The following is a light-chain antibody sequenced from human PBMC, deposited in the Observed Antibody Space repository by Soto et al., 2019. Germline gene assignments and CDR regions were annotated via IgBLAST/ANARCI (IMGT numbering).Light chain of an antibody. V-gene: IGKV1-5*03. CDR2: KAS. Sequence: DIQMTQSPSTLSASVGDRVTITCRASQSVSSWLAWYQQKPGKVPKLLIYKASTLESGVPSRFSGSGSGTEFPLPISRLQPDDFAPYYCQQYNSNPLTFGGGTKVEIK. CDR3: QQYNSNPLT. CDR1: QSVSSW. J-gene: IGKJ4*01.